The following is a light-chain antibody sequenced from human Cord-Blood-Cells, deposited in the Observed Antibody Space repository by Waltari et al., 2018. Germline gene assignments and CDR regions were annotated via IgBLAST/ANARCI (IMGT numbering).Light chain of an antibody. V-gene: IGLV2-23*01. CDR3: CSYAGSSTWV. CDR2: EGS. Sequence: QSALTHPASVSGSPGQSIPISRTGTSSDVGSYNLFSWYQQHPGKAPKLMIYEGSKRPSGVSNRFSGSKSGNTASLTISGLQAEDEADYYCCSYAGSSTWVFGGGTKLTVL. CDR1: SSDVGSYNL. J-gene: IGLJ3*02.